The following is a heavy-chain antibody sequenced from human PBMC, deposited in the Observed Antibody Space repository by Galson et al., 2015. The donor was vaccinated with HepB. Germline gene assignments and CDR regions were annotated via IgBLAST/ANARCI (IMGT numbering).Heavy chain of an antibody. J-gene: IGHJ4*02. V-gene: IGHV3-30*02. CDR3: ARNTPSSGYHGLHY. Sequence: SLRLSCATSGFNFSFFGMHWVRQAPGKGLEWVTFIRYDGSVKYYGDSVKGRFAISRDNSENTLYLQMNSLRAEDTAVYYCARNTPSSGYHGLHYGGQGTLVTVSS. D-gene: IGHD5-12*01. CDR2: IRYDGSVK. CDR1: GFNFSFFG.